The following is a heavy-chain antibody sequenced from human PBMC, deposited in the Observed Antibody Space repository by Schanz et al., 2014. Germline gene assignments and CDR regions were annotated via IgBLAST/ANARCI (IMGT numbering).Heavy chain of an antibody. CDR2: INQDGSQK. CDR1: GFTVNTNY. CDR3: AKDLAVAGDY. V-gene: IGHV3-7*01. J-gene: IGHJ4*02. Sequence: EVQLVESGGGLIQPGGSLRLSCAVSGFTVNTNYMSWVRQAPGKGLEWVANINQDGSQKYYVGSVKGRFTISRDNSKNTLYLQMNSLRAEDTAVYYCAKDLAVAGDYWGQGTLVTVSS. D-gene: IGHD6-19*01.